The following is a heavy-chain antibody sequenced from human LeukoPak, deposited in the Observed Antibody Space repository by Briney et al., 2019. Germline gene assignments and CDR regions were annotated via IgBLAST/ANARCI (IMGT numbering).Heavy chain of an antibody. J-gene: IGHJ4*02. CDR3: ARQAPITMIVVAMTEDYFDY. D-gene: IGHD3-22*01. CDR2: IYYSGST. CDR1: CGSISSSSYY. V-gene: IGHV4-39*01. Sequence: SETLSLTCTVSCGSISSSSYYWGWIRQPPGKGLEWIGSIYYSGSTYYNPSLKSRVTISVDTSKNQFSLKLSSVTAADTAVYYCARQAPITMIVVAMTEDYFDYWGQGTLVTVSS.